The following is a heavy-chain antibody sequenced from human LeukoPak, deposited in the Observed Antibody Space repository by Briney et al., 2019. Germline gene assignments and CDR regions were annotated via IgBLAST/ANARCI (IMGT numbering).Heavy chain of an antibody. Sequence: GGSLRLSCGASGFTVSSNYMSWVRQALGKGLEWVSVIYSGGSRYYADSVKGRFTISRDNSKNTLYLQMNGLRAEDTAVYYCARDLAFDIWGQGTMVTVSS. V-gene: IGHV3-66*02. CDR3: ARDLAFDI. J-gene: IGHJ3*02. CDR2: IYSGGSR. CDR1: GFTVSSNY.